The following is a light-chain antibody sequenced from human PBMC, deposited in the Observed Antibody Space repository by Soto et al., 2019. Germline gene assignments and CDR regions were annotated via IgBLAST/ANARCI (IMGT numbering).Light chain of an antibody. CDR3: QQYGSSGT. V-gene: IGKV3-20*01. CDR2: HTS. Sequence: EIVLTQSPDTLSLSPGERATLSCRASQRVGSSYLAWYQRNPGQAPRLLIYHTSDRATGIPARFSGSGSGTDFTLTISSLEPEDFAVYYCQQYGSSGTFGQGTKVDIK. CDR1: QRVGSSY. J-gene: IGKJ1*01.